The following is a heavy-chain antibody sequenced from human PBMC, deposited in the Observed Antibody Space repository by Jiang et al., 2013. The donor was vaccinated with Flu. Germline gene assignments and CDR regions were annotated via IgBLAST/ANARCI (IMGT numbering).Heavy chain of an antibody. Sequence: KGLEWIGEINHSGSTNYNPSLKSRVTISVDTSKNQFSLKLSSVTAADTAVYYCARTGQNYDYVWGSYHSDGMDVWGQGTTVTVSS. D-gene: IGHD3-16*02. CDR2: INHSGST. V-gene: IGHV4-34*01. CDR3: ARTGQNYDYVWGSYHSDGMDV. J-gene: IGHJ6*02.